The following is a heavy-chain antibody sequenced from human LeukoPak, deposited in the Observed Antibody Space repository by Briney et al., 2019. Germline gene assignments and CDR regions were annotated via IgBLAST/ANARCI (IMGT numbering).Heavy chain of an antibody. CDR3: ARRRDSSGYYYFDY. Sequence: GGSLRLSCAASGFTFDDYGMTWVRQAPGKGLEWVSGLKWNGDDIRYADSVKGRFTISRDNARSSLYLQMNSLRAEGTALYYCARRRDSSGYYYFDYWGQGTLVTVSS. CDR2: LKWNGDDI. V-gene: IGHV3-20*04. CDR1: GFTFDDYG. D-gene: IGHD3-22*01. J-gene: IGHJ4*02.